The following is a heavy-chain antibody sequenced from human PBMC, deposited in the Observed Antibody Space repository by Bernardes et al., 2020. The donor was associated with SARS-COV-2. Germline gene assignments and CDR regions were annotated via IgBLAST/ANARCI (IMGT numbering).Heavy chain of an antibody. V-gene: IGHV5-51*01. Sequence: SLNVSCKGSGYSFTSYWIGWVRQMPGTGLEWMGIIYPGDSDTRYSPSFQGQVTISADKSISTAYLQWSSLKASDTAMYYCARFTGELSFDYWGQGTLVTVSS. J-gene: IGHJ4*02. D-gene: IGHD3-16*02. CDR2: IYPGDSDT. CDR1: GYSFTSYW. CDR3: ARFTGELSFDY.